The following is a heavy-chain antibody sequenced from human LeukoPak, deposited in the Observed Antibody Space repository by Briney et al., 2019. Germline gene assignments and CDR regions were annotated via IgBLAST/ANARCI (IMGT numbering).Heavy chain of an antibody. V-gene: IGHV4-38-2*02. D-gene: IGHD1-20*01. J-gene: IGHJ5*02. CDR2: IYHSGSI. CDR1: GYSISSGYY. CDR3: ARDPRPLTGTPLVGCFDP. Sequence: PSETLSLTCTVSGYSISSGYYWGWIRQPPGKGLEWIGSIYHSGSIYYNPSLKSRVTISVDTSKNQYSLKLCSVTAADTAVSYCARDPRPLTGTPLVGCFDPWGQGTLVTVSS.